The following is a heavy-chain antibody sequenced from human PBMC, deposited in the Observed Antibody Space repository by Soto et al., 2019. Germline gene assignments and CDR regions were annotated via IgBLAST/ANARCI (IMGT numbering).Heavy chain of an antibody. CDR1: GGSISSGGYY. Sequence: PSETLSLTSPVSGGSISSGGYYWSWIRQHPGKGLEWIGYIYYSGSTYYNPSLKSRVTISVDTSKNQFSLKLSSVTAADTAVYYCARSSGVGDILTGYPLISALLVYWGQGTLVTVSS. CDR2: IYYSGST. D-gene: IGHD3-9*01. J-gene: IGHJ4*02. V-gene: IGHV4-31*03. CDR3: ARSSGVGDILTGYPLISALLVY.